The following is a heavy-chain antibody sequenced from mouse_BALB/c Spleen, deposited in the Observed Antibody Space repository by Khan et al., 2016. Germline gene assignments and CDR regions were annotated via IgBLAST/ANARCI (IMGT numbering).Heavy chain of an antibody. J-gene: IGHJ4*01. CDR2: ISYSGST. D-gene: IGHD1-1*01. CDR3: ARSDYGDKGAMDY. CDR1: GYSITSDYA. V-gene: IGHV3-2*02. Sequence: EVQLQESGPGLVKPSQSLSLTCTVTGYSITSDYAWNWIRQFPGNRLEWMGYISYSGSTSYNPSLKSRISITRDTSKNTFFLQLNSVTSEDTATYYGARSDYGDKGAMDYWGQGTSVTVSS.